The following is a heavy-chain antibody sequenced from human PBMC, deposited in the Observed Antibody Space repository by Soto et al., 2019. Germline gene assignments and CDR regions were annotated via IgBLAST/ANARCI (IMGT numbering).Heavy chain of an antibody. CDR2: IKSKTDGGTT. J-gene: IGHJ4*02. V-gene: IGHV3-15*07. CDR1: GFTFSNAW. CDR3: TSRDHITVIPQPFEY. Sequence: GGSLRLSCAASGFTFSNAWMNWVRQAPGKGLEWVGRIKSKTDGGTTDYAAPVKGRFTISRDDSKNTLYLQMNSLKTEDTAVYYCTSRDHITVIPQPFEYWGQGTLVTVSS. D-gene: IGHD4-17*01.